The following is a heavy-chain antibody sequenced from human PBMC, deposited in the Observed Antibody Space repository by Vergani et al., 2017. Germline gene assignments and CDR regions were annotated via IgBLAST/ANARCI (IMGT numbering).Heavy chain of an antibody. CDR1: GFTFSSYA. D-gene: IGHD2-2*01. V-gene: IGHV3-30-3*01. Sequence: QVQLVESGGGVVQPGRSLRLSCAASGFTFSSYAMHWVRQAPGKGLEWVAVISYGGSNKYYADSVKGRFTISRDNSKNTLYLQMNSLRAEDTAVYYCAREIVVVPAAQGDFDYWGQGTLVTVSS. CDR3: AREIVVVPAAQGDFDY. CDR2: ISYGGSNK. J-gene: IGHJ4*02.